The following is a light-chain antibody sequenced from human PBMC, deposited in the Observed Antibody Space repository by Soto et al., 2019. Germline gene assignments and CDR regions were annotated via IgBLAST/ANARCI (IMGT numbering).Light chain of an antibody. CDR2: GAS. CDR3: QQNHSWPLT. Sequence: EIVMTQSPATLSVSPGERATLSCRASQSISTSLAWYQHKPGQAPRLLISGASTRATGIPARFSGSGSGTEFTLTISSLQSEDFAVYHCQQNHSWPLTFGGGTKVEVK. V-gene: IGKV3-15*01. J-gene: IGKJ4*01. CDR1: QSISTS.